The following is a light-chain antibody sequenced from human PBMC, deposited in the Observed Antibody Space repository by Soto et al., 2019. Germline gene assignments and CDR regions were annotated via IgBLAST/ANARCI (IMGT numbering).Light chain of an antibody. CDR3: ASWDDSLDVVV. CDR2: RNT. Sequence: QSVLTQPPSASGTPGQRVTISCSGSTSNIGSDTVNWYQQLPGTAPKLLIYRNTQRPSGVPDRFSGSKSGASASLAISGLQSEDEDDYYCASWDDSLDVVVFGGGTKLTVL. J-gene: IGLJ2*01. V-gene: IGLV1-44*01. CDR1: TSNIGSDT.